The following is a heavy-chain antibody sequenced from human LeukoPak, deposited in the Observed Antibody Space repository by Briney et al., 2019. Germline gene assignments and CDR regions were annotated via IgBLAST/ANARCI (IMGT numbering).Heavy chain of an antibody. J-gene: IGHJ4*02. D-gene: IGHD5-24*01. V-gene: IGHV4-4*02. CDR2: IYHSGST. CDR1: GGSISSNNW. Sequence: PSETLSLTCAVSGGSISSNNWWNWVRQPPGKGLEWIGEIYHSGSTNYNPSLKSRVTISVDMSKNQFSLKLSSVTAADTAVYYCARKTATILSDYWGQGTLVTVSS. CDR3: ARKTATILSDY.